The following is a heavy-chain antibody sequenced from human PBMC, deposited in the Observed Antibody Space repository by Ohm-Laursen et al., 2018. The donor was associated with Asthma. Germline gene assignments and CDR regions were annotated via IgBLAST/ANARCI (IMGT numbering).Heavy chain of an antibody. D-gene: IGHD3/OR15-3a*01. V-gene: IGHV3-7*03. CDR3: ATWTGNYPLDV. J-gene: IGHJ6*02. CDR1: KFTFSNHW. CDR2: INPDGRET. Sequence: SLRLSCAASKFTFSNHWMNWVRQAPGKGLEWVANINPDGRETRHVDSVKGRFTISRDNSKNTLYLLLNSLRADDTAVYYCATWTGNYPLDVWGQGTKVTVSS.